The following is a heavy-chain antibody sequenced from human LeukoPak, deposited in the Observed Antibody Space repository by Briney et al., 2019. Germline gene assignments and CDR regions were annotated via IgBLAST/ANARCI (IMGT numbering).Heavy chain of an antibody. V-gene: IGHV1-8*03. CDR2: MNPNSGNT. CDR3: ASQGDFWSGPDY. D-gene: IGHD3-3*01. J-gene: IGHJ4*02. Sequence: ASVKVSCKASGYTFTSYDINRVRQATGQGLEWMGWMNPNSGNTGYAQKFQGRVTITRNTSISTAYMELSSLRSEDTAVYYCASQGDFWSGPDYWGQGTLVTVSS. CDR1: GYTFTSYD.